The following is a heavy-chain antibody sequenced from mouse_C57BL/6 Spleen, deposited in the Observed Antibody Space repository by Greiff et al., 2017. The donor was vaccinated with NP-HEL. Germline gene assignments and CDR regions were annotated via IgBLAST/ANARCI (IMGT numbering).Heavy chain of an antibody. CDR2: IYPGDGDT. CDR1: GYAFSSSW. V-gene: IGHV1-82*01. J-gene: IGHJ1*03. D-gene: IGHD2-3*01. Sequence: QVQLQQSGPELVKPGASVKISCKASGYAFSSSWMNWVKQRPGKGLEWIGRIYPGDGDTNYNGKFKGKATLTADKSSSTAYMQLSSLTSEDSAVYFCARDGGGDFDVWGTGTTVTVSS. CDR3: ARDGGGDFDV.